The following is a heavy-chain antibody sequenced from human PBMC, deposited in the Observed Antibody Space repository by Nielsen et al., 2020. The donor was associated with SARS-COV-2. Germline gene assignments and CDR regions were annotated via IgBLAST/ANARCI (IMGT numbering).Heavy chain of an antibody. V-gene: IGHV4-34*01. J-gene: IGHJ4*02. CDR3: ARLDYDILTGQVYYFDY. Sequence: SETLSLTCAVYGGSFSGYYWGWIRQPPGKGLEWIGEINHSGSTNYNPSLKSRVTISVDTSKNQFSLKLSSVTAADTAVYYCARLDYDILTGQVYYFDYWGQGTLVTVSS. CDR1: GGSFSGYY. D-gene: IGHD3-9*01. CDR2: INHSGST.